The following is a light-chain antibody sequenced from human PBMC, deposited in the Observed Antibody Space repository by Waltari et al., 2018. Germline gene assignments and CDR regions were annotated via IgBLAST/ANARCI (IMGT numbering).Light chain of an antibody. CDR1: SRNVGGYDF. J-gene: IGLJ2*01. CDR2: DVN. V-gene: IGLV2-11*01. Sequence: QSALTQPRSVSGSPGQSVTIACTGTSRNVGGYDFVSWYQQNPGKAPKLMIYDVNMRPSGVPDRFSGSKSGNTASLTISGLQAEDEADYYCCSYEGSYSMVFGGGTMLTVL. CDR3: CSYEGSYSMV.